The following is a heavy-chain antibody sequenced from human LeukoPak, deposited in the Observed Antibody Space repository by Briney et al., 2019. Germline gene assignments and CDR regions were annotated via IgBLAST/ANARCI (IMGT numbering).Heavy chain of an antibody. CDR3: ARVSGSYLSPFDY. D-gene: IGHD1-26*01. CDR2: ISGSGGST. CDR1: GFTFSSYA. V-gene: IGHV3-23*01. Sequence: GGSLRLSCAASGFTFSSYAMSWVRQAPGKGLEWVSAISGSGGSTYYADSVKGRFTISRDNAKNSLYLQMNSLRAEDTAVYYCARVSGSYLSPFDYWGQGTLVTVSS. J-gene: IGHJ4*02.